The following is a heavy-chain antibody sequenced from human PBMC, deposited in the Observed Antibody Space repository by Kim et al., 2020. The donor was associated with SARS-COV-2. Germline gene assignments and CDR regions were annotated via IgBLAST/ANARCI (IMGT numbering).Heavy chain of an antibody. CDR2: INHSGST. CDR1: GGSFSGYY. D-gene: IGHD3-22*01. V-gene: IGHV4-34*01. Sequence: SETLSLTCAVYGGSFSGYYWSWIRQPPGKGLEWNGEINHSGSTNYNPSLKSRVTISGDTSKNQFSLTLSSVTAADTAVYYCARGFSGYSYYYYFGMDVWRHGTTVTVSS. J-gene: IGHJ6*02. CDR3: ARGFSGYSYYYYFGMDV.